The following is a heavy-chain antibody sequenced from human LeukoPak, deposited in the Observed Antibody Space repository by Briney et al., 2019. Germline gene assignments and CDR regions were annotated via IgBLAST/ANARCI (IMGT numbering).Heavy chain of an antibody. CDR3: AKDLGGVVVVPAAIDY. CDR1: GFTFSSYG. CDR2: ISYDGSNK. D-gene: IGHD2-2*01. V-gene: IGHV3-30*18. Sequence: GGSLRLSCAASGFTFSSYGMHWVRQAPGKGLEWVAVISYDGSNKYYADSVKGRFTISRDNSKNTLYLQMNSLRAEDTAVYYCAKDLGGVVVVPAAIDYWGRGTLVTVSS. J-gene: IGHJ4*02.